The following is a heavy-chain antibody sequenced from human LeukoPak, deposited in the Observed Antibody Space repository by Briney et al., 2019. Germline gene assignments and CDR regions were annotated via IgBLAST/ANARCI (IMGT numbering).Heavy chain of an antibody. J-gene: IGHJ4*02. CDR2: ISSSSSYI. D-gene: IGHD5-12*01. V-gene: IGHV3-21*04. Sequence: GGSLRLSCAASGFTFSSYSMNWVRQAPGKGLEWVSSISSSSSYIYYADSVKGRFTISRDNAKNTLYLQMNSLRAEDTAVYYCAKGGLLVAYFDYWGQGTLVTVSS. CDR3: AKGGLLVAYFDY. CDR1: GFTFSSYS.